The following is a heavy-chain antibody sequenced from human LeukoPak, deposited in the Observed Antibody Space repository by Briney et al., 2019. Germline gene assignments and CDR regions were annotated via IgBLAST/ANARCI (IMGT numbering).Heavy chain of an antibody. CDR3: ARCLATGGRVSFDY. J-gene: IGHJ4*02. D-gene: IGHD6-13*01. CDR1: GGSISDRSFY. CDR2: VHSSGNT. V-gene: IGHV4-39*01. Sequence: SETLSLTCPVSGGSISDRSFYWGWIRQSPGKGLEWIGSVHSSGNTNYAPSLNSRVTLSVDTSKNQFSLNLSSVTAADTAVYYGARCLATGGRVSFDYWGQGTLVTVSS.